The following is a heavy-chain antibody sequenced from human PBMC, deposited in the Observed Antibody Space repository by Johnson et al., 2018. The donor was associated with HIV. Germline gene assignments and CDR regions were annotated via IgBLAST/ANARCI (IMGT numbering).Heavy chain of an antibody. CDR1: GFTFSSYA. D-gene: IGHD6-6*01. CDR3: ARDPEIAARADAFDI. V-gene: IGHV3-30*04. Sequence: QVQLVESGGGVVQPGRSLRLSCAASGFTFSSYAMHWVRQAPGKGLEWVAVIAYDGSEKYYVDSVKGRFTISRDNLNNTLYLQMNSLRAEDTAVYYCARDPEIAARADAFDIWGQGTMVTVSS. J-gene: IGHJ3*02. CDR2: IAYDGSEK.